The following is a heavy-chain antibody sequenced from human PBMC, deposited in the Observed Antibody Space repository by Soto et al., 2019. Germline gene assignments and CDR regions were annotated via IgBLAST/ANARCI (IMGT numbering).Heavy chain of an antibody. V-gene: IGHV1-3*01. D-gene: IGHD3-22*01. CDR3: ATRNRITMIVVVITPQEEHGAFDI. CDR1: GYTFTSYA. CDR2: INAGNGNT. Sequence: ASVKVSCKASGYTFTSYAMHWVRQAPGQRLEWMGWINAGNGNTIYAQKFQGRVTMTEDTSTDTAYMELSSLRSEDTAVYYCATRNRITMIVVVITPQEEHGAFDIWGQGTMVTVSS. J-gene: IGHJ3*02.